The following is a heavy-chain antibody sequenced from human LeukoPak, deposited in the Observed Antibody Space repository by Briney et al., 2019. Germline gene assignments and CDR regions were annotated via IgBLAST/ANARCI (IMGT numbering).Heavy chain of an antibody. D-gene: IGHD6-13*01. Sequence: SETLSLTCTVSGGSISSYYWSWIRQPPGKGLEWIGYIYYSGTTNYNPSLKSRVTISVDTSKNQFSLKLSSVTAADTAVYYCAKGVYIAAAQYGYWGQGTLVTVSS. J-gene: IGHJ4*02. CDR3: AKGVYIAAAQYGY. CDR2: IYYSGTT. V-gene: IGHV4-59*01. CDR1: GGSISSYY.